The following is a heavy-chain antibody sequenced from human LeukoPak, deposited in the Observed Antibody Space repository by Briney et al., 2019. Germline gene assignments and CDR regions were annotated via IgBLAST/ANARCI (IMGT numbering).Heavy chain of an antibody. J-gene: IGHJ4*02. Sequence: PSETLSLTCTVSGGSISSGDYYWSWIRQPPGKGQEWIGYIYYSGSTYYNPSLKSRVTISVDTSKNQFSLKLSSVTAADTAVYYCARDRRYSGYDWGSHFDYWGQGTLVTVSS. CDR1: GGSISSGDYY. D-gene: IGHD5-12*01. V-gene: IGHV4-30-4*01. CDR3: ARDRRYSGYDWGSHFDY. CDR2: IYYSGST.